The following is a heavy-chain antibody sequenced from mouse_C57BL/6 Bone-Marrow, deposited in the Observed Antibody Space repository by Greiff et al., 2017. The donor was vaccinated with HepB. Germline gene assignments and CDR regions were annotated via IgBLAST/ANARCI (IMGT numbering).Heavy chain of an antibody. CDR2: IWTGGGT. J-gene: IGHJ4*01. CDR1: GFSLTSYA. CDR3: ARDYGSLYYAMDY. V-gene: IGHV2-9-1*01. D-gene: IGHD1-1*01. Sequence: VMLVESGPGLVAPSQSLSITCTVSGFSLTSYAISWVRQPPGKGLEWLGVIWTGGGTNYNSALKSRLSISKDNSKSQVFLKMNSLQTDDTARYYCARDYGSLYYAMDYWGQGTSVTVSS.